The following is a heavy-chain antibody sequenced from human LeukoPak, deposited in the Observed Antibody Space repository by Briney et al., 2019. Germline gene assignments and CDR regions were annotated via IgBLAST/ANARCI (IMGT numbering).Heavy chain of an antibody. CDR2: IFGRGGSA. V-gene: IGHV3-23*01. CDR3: SSGRFPGWPADY. D-gene: IGHD3-22*01. Sequence: GGSLRLSCTASGFAFGSYAMYWVRQAPGKGLEWVSGIFGRGGSAHYADSVKGRFTISRDNSKNTVYLEMNSLGVEDTAVYFCSSGRFPGWPADYWGQGTLVTVSS. J-gene: IGHJ4*02. CDR1: GFAFGSYA.